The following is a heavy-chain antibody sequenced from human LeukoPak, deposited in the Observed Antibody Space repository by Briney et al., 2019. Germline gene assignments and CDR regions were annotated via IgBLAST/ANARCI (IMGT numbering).Heavy chain of an antibody. CDR1: GASISSSSYY. Sequence: KTSETLSLTCTVSGASISSSSYYWGWIRQPPGKGLEWIGSIYYSGSTYYNPSLKSRVTISVDTSKNQFSLNLTSVTAADTAVYLCARANSWYGHFDYWGQGTLVTVSS. D-gene: IGHD6-13*01. V-gene: IGHV4-39*07. CDR2: IYYSGST. CDR3: ARANSWYGHFDY. J-gene: IGHJ4*02.